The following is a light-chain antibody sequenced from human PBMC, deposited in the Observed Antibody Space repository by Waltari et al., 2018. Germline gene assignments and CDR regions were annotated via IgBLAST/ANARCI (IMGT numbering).Light chain of an antibody. J-gene: IGKJ1*01. CDR1: QSVSSTY. Sequence: EIELTKSQDTMSLSQRERANISSRASQSVSSTYLTWYQQKPGQAPRLLIFGASSRATGTPDRFSGSGSGTDFTLTISRLEPEDFAVYYCQQYGSSPTWTFGQGTKVEIK. CDR2: GAS. CDR3: QQYGSSPTWT. V-gene: IGKV3-20*01.